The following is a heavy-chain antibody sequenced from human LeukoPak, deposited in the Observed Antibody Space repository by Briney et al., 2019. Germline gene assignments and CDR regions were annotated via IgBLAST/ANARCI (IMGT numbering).Heavy chain of an antibody. CDR1: GFTFSSYA. J-gene: IGHJ4*02. D-gene: IGHD3-10*01. Sequence: PGGSLRLSCAASGFTFSSYAMSWVRQAPGKGLEWVSAISGSGGSTYCADSVKGRFTISRDNSKNALYLQMNSLRAEDTAVYYCAKAHATGLGELFAYWGQGTLVTVSS. CDR3: AKAHATGLGELFAY. CDR2: ISGSGGST. V-gene: IGHV3-23*01.